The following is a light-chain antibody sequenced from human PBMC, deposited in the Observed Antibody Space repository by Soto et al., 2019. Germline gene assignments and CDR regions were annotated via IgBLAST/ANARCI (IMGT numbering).Light chain of an antibody. J-gene: IGLJ2*01. Sequence: QPVLTQPRSVSGSPGQSVTISCTGTSSDVGGYYYVSWYQQHPGKAPKLMIYDVTKRPSGVPDRFSGSKSGNTASLTISGLQAEDEADYYCCSYAGSYTVVFGGGTKLTVL. CDR2: DVT. V-gene: IGLV2-11*01. CDR1: SSDVGGYYY. CDR3: CSYAGSYTVV.